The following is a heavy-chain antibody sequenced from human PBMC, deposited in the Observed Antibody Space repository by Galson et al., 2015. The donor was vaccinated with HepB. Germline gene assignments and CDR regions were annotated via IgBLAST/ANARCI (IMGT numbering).Heavy chain of an antibody. J-gene: IGHJ1*01. Sequence: SLRLSCAASGFTFSSYSMNWVRQAPGKGLEWVSSISSSSSYIYYADSVKGRFTISRDNAKNSLYLQMNSLRAEDTAVYYCARDSDRYYESAEYFQHWGQGTLVTVSS. CDR1: GFTFSSYS. CDR2: ISSSSSYI. D-gene: IGHD1-26*01. CDR3: ARDSDRYYESAEYFQH. V-gene: IGHV3-21*01.